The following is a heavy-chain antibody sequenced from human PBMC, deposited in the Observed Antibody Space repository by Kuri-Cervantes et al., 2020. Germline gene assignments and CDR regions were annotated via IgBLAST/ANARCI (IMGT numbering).Heavy chain of an antibody. CDR1: GGSFSGYY. CDR2: INHSGST. CDR3: ARFPRGVGVSWFEPVGITGIY. D-gene: IGHD3-10*01. V-gene: IGHV4-34*01. J-gene: IGHJ4*02. Sequence: GSLRLSCAVYGGSFSGYYWSWIRQPPGKGLEWIGEINHSGSTYYNPSLKSRVTISVDRSKNQFSLKLSSVTAADTAVYYCARFPRGVGVSWFEPVGITGIYWGQGTLVTVSS.